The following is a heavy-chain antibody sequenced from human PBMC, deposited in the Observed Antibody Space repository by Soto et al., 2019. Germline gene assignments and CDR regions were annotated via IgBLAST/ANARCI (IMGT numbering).Heavy chain of an antibody. CDR3: ARADPQWLGPSDTH. Sequence: QVQLVQSGAEVKKPGSSVKVSCKASGGTFSSYAISWVRQAPGQGLEWMGGIIPIFGTANYAQKFQGRVTITADESTSTAYMELNSLRSEDTAVYYCARADPQWLGPSDTHWGQGTLVTVSS. CDR2: IIPIFGTA. CDR1: GGTFSSYA. D-gene: IGHD6-19*01. J-gene: IGHJ4*02. V-gene: IGHV1-69*01.